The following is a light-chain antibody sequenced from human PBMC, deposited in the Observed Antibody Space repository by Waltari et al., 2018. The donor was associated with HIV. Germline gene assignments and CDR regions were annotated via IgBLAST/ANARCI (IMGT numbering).Light chain of an antibody. CDR3: QQYNQWPRT. CDR1: QSLTIN. J-gene: IGKJ2*01. Sequence: VMTQSPATLSVSPGARATLSCRASQSLTINLAWSQQTPGQAPRLLIYGASTRAAGVPARFSGSGSGTEFTLTISSLQSEDFAVYYCQQYNQWPRTFGQGTKVEIK. V-gene: IGKV3D-15*01. CDR2: GAS.